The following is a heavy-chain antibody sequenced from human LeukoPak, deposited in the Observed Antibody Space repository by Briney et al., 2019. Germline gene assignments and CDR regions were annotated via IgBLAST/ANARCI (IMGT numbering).Heavy chain of an antibody. V-gene: IGHV3-11*04. Sequence: GGSLRLSCAASGFTFSDYYMSWIRQAPGKGLEWVSYISSSGSTIYYADSVKGRFTISRDNAKNSLYLQMNSLRAEDTAVYYCARGTPLGLYDSSGYYYLYWGQGTLVTVSS. CDR2: ISSSGSTI. D-gene: IGHD3-22*01. J-gene: IGHJ4*02. CDR3: ARGTPLGLYDSSGYYYLY. CDR1: GFTFSDYY.